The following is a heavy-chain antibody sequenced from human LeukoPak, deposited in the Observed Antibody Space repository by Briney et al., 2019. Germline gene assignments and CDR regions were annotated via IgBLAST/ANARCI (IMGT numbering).Heavy chain of an antibody. CDR1: GYTLTELS. D-gene: IGHD6-6*01. CDR2: FDPEDGET. CDR3: ATAKFVLDAFDI. Sequence: GASVTVSCKVSGYTLTELSMHWVRQAPGKGLEWMGGFDPEDGETIYAQNFQGRVTMTDDTSTDTAYMELSSLRSEDTAVYYCATAKFVLDAFDIWGQGTMVTVSS. V-gene: IGHV1-24*01. J-gene: IGHJ3*02.